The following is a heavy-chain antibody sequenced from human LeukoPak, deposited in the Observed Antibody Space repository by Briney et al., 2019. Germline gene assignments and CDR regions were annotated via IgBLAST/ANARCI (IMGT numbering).Heavy chain of an antibody. V-gene: IGHV3-48*04. CDR1: GFTFSIYS. D-gene: IGHD2-21*02. CDR3: GGPALYCGGDCFAG. Sequence: GGSLRLSCAASGFTFSIYSMNWVRQAPGKGLECISYISSSSSTIYYADSVKGRFTISRDNAKNSLYLQMNSLRAEDTGVYYCGGPALYCGGDCFAGWGQGTLVTVSS. J-gene: IGHJ4*02. CDR2: ISSSSSTI.